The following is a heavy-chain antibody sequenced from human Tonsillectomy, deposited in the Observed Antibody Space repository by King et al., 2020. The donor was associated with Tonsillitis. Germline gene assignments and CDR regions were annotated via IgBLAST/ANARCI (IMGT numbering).Heavy chain of an antibody. V-gene: IGHV3-30*04. Sequence: QLVQSGGGVVQPGRSLRLSCEASGFTFTNYAIHWVRQAPGKGLEWLAVISYDGDDKYYGDSVKDRFTISRDTSKNTLFLQMNSLRPEDTAVYYCARDRDTYSFYYYYGLDVWGQGTTVTVSS. CDR3: ARDRDTYSFYYYYGLDV. CDR1: GFTFTNYA. J-gene: IGHJ6*02. D-gene: IGHD2-21*01. CDR2: ISYDGDDK.